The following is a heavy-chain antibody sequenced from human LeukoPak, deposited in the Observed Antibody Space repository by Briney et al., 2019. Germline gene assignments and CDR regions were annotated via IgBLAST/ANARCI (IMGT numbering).Heavy chain of an antibody. D-gene: IGHD1-1*01. J-gene: IGHJ4*02. CDR2: INSRSSNI. V-gene: IGHV3-21*01. CDR3: ARVGYNWNDVYFFDY. CDR1: GFTVSSNY. Sequence: GGSLRLSCAASGFTVSSNYMSWVRQAPGKGLEWVSSINSRSSNIFYADSVKGRFTISRDNAKNSLYLQMNSLRAEDTAVYYCARVGYNWNDVYFFDYWGQGILVTVSS.